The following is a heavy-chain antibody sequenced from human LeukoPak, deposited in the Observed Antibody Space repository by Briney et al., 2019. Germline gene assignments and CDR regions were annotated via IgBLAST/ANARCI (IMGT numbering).Heavy chain of an antibody. V-gene: IGHV1-2*02. D-gene: IGHD2-2*02. J-gene: IGHJ6*03. CDR1: VYTFTVYY. CDR2: INPNSGGT. Sequence: ASVTVSCTSSVYTFTVYYMHWVRQAPGQGLEWMGWINPNSGGTNYAQKFQGRVTMTRDTSISTAYMELSRLRSDDTAVYYCARDRLVVVPAAIRGYYMDVWGKGTTVTVSS. CDR3: ARDRLVVVPAAIRGYYMDV.